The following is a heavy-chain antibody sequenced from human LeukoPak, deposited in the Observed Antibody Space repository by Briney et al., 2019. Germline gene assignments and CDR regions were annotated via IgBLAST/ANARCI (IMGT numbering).Heavy chain of an antibody. CDR1: GDSVSSNSAA. J-gene: IGHJ4*02. V-gene: IGHV6-1*01. CDR2: TYYRSKWYN. CDR3: ARITEPDYCSGGSCTENGFDY. D-gene: IGHD2-15*01. Sequence: SQTLSLTCAISGDSVSSNSAAWNWIRQSPSRGLEWLGRTYYRSKWYNDYAVSVKSRITINPDTSKNQFSLQLNSVTPEDTAVYYCARITEPDYCSGGSCTENGFDYWGQGTLVTVSS.